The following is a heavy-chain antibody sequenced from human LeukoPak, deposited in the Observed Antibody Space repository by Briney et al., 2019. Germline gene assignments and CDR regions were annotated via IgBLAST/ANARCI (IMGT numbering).Heavy chain of an antibody. J-gene: IGHJ4*02. V-gene: IGHV3-30*04. Sequence: GGSLRLSCAASGFTFSSCAMHWVRQAPGKGLEWVAVISYDGSNKYYADSVKGRFTISRDNSKNTLYLQMNSLRAEDTAVYYRARDGDYGDYFDYWGQGTLVTVSS. CDR2: ISYDGSNK. CDR3: ARDGDYGDYFDY. CDR1: GFTFSSCA. D-gene: IGHD4-17*01.